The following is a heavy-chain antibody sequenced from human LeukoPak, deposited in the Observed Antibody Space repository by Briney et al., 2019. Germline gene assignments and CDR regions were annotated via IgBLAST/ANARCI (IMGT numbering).Heavy chain of an antibody. D-gene: IGHD3-10*01. V-gene: IGHV4-34*01. CDR1: VGSSRGNY. CDR3: ARGVYYYAKANAFDI. J-gene: IGHJ3*02. CDR2: INHSGST. Sequence: SETPSLTSAVSVGSSRGNYWCWIRQPPRKGREWMGEINHSGSTNYNPSLKSRVTISVDTSKNQFSLKLSSVTAADTAVYYCARGVYYYAKANAFDIWGQGTMVTVSS.